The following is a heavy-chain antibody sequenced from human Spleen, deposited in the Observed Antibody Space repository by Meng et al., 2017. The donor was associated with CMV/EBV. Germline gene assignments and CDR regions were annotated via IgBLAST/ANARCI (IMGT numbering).Heavy chain of an antibody. J-gene: IGHJ4*02. CDR3: ARVWSDYSNYGDFDY. CDR1: GFTFSSYT. CDR2: ISGSGSFI. V-gene: IGHV3-21*01. Sequence: GGSLRLSCAASGFTFSSYTMKWVRQVPGKGLEWVSSISGSGSFIYYADSVKGRFTIYRDNARKSLYLQMNSLRAEDTGLYYCARVWSDYSNYGDFDYWGQGTLVTVSS. D-gene: IGHD4-11*01.